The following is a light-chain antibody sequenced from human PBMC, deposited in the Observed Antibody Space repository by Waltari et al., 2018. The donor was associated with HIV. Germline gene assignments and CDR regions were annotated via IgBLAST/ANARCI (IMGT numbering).Light chain of an antibody. CDR1: SPKLGNDF. CDR3: GTWDTSLGAGV. CDR2: DND. V-gene: IGLV1-51*01. J-gene: IGLJ3*02. Sequence: QSVFTPPPSVSAAPGQKVTISCPGSSPKLGNDFASCSQHLPGAAPKLLIYDNDKRPSGISDRFSGSKSGTSATLGITGLQTGDEADYYCGTWDTSLGAGVFGGGTKLTVL.